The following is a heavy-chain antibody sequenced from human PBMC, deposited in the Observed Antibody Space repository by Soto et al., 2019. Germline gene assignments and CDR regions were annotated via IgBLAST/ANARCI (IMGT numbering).Heavy chain of an antibody. J-gene: IGHJ4*02. Sequence: GGSLRLYCAASGFTFSNDWMSWVRQAPGKGLEWVGRIKSKTDGGTTDYAAPVKGRFTISRDDSKNTLYLQMNSLKTEDTAVYYCTTVKLTGTRAIDYWGQGTLVTVSS. D-gene: IGHD1-20*01. CDR3: TTVKLTGTRAIDY. CDR1: GFTFSNDW. V-gene: IGHV3-15*01. CDR2: IKSKTDGGTT.